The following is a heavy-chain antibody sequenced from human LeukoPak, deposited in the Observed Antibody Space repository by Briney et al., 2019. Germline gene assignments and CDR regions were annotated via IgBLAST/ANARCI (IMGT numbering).Heavy chain of an antibody. CDR3: ARDHDFWSGYAYYYYYMDV. CDR2: ISSSSSYI. V-gene: IGHV3-21*01. D-gene: IGHD3-3*01. CDR1: GFTVSSSY. Sequence: GGSLRLSCAASGFTVSSSYMSWVRQAPGKGLEWVSSISSSSSYIYYADSVKGRFTISRDNAKNSLYLQMNSLRAEDTAVYYCARDHDFWSGYAYYYYYMDVWGKGTTVTVSS. J-gene: IGHJ6*03.